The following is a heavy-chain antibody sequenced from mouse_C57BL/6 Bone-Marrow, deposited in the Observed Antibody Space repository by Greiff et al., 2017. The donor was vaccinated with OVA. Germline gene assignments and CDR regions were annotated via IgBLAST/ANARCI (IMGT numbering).Heavy chain of an antibody. CDR1: GFSLTRYG. J-gene: IGHJ4*01. Sequence: VQLQESGPGLVQPSQSLSITCTVSGFSLTRYGVHWVRQSPGKGLAWLGVIWSGGSTDYNAAFISRLSISKDNSKSQVFFKMNSLQADDTAIYYCARTPHYYGSSYDYAMDYWGQGTSVTVSS. V-gene: IGHV2-2*01. D-gene: IGHD1-1*01. CDR3: ARTPHYYGSSYDYAMDY. CDR2: IWSGGST.